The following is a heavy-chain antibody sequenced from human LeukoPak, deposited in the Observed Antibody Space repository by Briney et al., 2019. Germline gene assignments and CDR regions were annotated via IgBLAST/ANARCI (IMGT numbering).Heavy chain of an antibody. Sequence: GASVKVSCKASGYTFTSYDINWVRQATGQGLEWMGWMNPNSGNTGYAQKFQGRVTMTRNTSISTAYMELSSLRSEDTAVYYCARVPSRRGSSTSCGPYFDYWGQGTLVTVSS. CDR1: GYTFTSYD. CDR2: MNPNSGNT. D-gene: IGHD2-2*01. J-gene: IGHJ4*02. CDR3: ARVPSRRGSSTSCGPYFDY. V-gene: IGHV1-8*01.